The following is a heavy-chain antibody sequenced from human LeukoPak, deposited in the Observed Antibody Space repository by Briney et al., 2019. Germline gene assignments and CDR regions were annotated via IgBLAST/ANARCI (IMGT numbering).Heavy chain of an antibody. CDR1: GFTFSSYA. CDR2: IDGSIGST. J-gene: IGHJ4*02. CDR3: AKAPPYSSSWFQYYFDY. V-gene: IGHV3-23*01. D-gene: IGHD6-13*01. Sequence: GGSLRLSCAASGFTFSSYAMSWVRQAPGKGLECVSSIDGSIGSTYYAHSVKGRFTISRDNSKNTLYLQMNSLRAEDTALYYCAKAPPYSSSWFQYYFDYWGQGTLVTVSS.